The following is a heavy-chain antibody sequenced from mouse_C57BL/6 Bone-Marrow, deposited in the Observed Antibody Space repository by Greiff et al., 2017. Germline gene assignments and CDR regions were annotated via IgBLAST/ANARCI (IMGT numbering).Heavy chain of an antibody. CDR2: IYPGSGST. Sequence: QVQLQQSGAELVKPGASVTMSCQASGYTFTSYWITWVKKRHGQGLEWSGDIYPGSGSTNYNEKFKSKATLSVDTSSSTAYMQLISLTSEDSAVYYCARQDYDGDYWGQGTTRTVSS. D-gene: IGHD2-4*01. CDR3: ARQDYDGDY. V-gene: IGHV1-55*01. J-gene: IGHJ2*01. CDR1: GYTFTSYW.